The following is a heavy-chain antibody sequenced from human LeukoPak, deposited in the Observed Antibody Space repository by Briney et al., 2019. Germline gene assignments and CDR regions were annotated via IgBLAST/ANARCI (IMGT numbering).Heavy chain of an antibody. J-gene: IGHJ4*02. Sequence: SETLSLTCTVSGYSISSGYYWGWIRQPPGKGLEWIGSTYHSGSTYYNPSLKSRVTISVDTSKTQFSLKLSSVTAADTAVYYCARVGHYYDSSGYPHYYFDYWGQGTLVTVSS. CDR2: TYHSGST. V-gene: IGHV4-38-2*02. CDR3: ARVGHYYDSSGYPHYYFDY. CDR1: GYSISSGYY. D-gene: IGHD3-22*01.